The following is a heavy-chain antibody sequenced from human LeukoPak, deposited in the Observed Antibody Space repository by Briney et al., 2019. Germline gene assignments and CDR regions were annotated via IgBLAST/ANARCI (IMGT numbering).Heavy chain of an antibody. CDR1: GGSVSSNDYY. J-gene: IGHJ4*02. CDR3: ATRHHSRTYMVPLDS. V-gene: IGHV4-39*07. CDR2: MFSDGTS. D-gene: IGHD3-10*01. Sequence: SETLSLTCTVSGGSVSSNDYYWGWIRQPPGEGLEWIGSMFSDGTSYYNPSLRSRVTISVDTSKNQFSLNLISVTAADTAIYFCATRHHSRTYMVPLDSWGQGTLVTVSS.